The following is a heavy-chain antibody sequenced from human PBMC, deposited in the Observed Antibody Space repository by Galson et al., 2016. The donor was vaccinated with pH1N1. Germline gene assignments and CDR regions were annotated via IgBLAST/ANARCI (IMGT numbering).Heavy chain of an antibody. J-gene: IGHJ4*02. Sequence: QSGAEVKKPGESLKISCQVSGYSFSSYWVAWVRQMPGKGLEWMAIMYPDDSDIKYSPSFEGQVTISADKSISTAYLRWSSLKASDTAMYYCARYSGSFFFDYWGQGTLVTVSS. CDR1: GYSFSSYW. CDR3: ARYSGSFFFDY. CDR2: MYPDDSDI. V-gene: IGHV5-51*01. D-gene: IGHD1-26*01.